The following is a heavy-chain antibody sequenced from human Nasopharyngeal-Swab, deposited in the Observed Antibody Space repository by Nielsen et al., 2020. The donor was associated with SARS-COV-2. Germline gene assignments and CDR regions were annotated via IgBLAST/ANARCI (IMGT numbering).Heavy chain of an antibody. CDR1: RFTFSRWP. CDR3: ASLRADTPDFAY. V-gene: IGHV3-30*03. J-gene: IGHJ4*02. D-gene: IGHD2-15*01. Sequence: GGSLRLSCVASRFTFSRWPMHWVRQAPGKGLEWVTVISSDGSDKQYVDSAKGRFTISRDNSKNTLYLQMKSLRAEDTGVYYCASLRADTPDFAYWGQGTLVTVSS. CDR2: ISSDGSDK.